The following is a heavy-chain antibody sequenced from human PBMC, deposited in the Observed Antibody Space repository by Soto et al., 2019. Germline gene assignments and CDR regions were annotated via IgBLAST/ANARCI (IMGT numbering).Heavy chain of an antibody. D-gene: IGHD6-13*01. V-gene: IGHV4-61*08. CDR1: GGSVSSGGYY. CDR3: ARGKKNRSSWTLYYYYGMDV. CDR2: IYHSGNI. Sequence: SETLSLTCIVSGGSVSSGGYYWSWIRQPPGKGLEWIGYIYHSGNINYNPSLKSRVSMSVDTSKNQFSLKLSSVTAADTAVYYCARGKKNRSSWTLYYYYGMDVWGQGTTVTVSS. J-gene: IGHJ6*02.